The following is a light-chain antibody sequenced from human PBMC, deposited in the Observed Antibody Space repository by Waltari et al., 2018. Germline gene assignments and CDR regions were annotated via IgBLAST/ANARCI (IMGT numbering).Light chain of an antibody. CDR2: AAS. CDR3: QQSYSTPYT. Sequence: DILLTQSPVFLSAFVGDRVTISCRSSQTANTYLNWYQQKLGEAPKLLIYAASTLQSGVPPRFSGTGAGTGFTLTILSLQPEDVATYFCQQSYSTPYTFGPGT. CDR1: QTANTY. V-gene: IGKV1-39*01. J-gene: IGKJ2*01.